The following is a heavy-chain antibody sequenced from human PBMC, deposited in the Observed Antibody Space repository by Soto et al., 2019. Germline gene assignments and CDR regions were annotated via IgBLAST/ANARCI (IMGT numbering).Heavy chain of an antibody. CDR1: RGTFSSYA. CDR3: ARDVYCGGDCYSGY. V-gene: IGHV1-69*13. D-gene: IGHD2-21*02. CDR2: IIPIFGTA. Sequence: SVKVSCKASRGTFSSYAISWVRQAPGQGLEWMGGIIPIFGTANYAQKFQGRVTITADESTSTAYMELSSLRSEDTAVYYCARDVYCGGDCYSGYWGQGTLVTVSS. J-gene: IGHJ4*02.